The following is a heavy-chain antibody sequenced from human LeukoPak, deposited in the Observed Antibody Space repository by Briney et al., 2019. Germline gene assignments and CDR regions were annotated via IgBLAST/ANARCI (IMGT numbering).Heavy chain of an antibody. D-gene: IGHD3-10*01. CDR1: GFSVSLNY. J-gene: IGHJ2*01. V-gene: IGHV3-53*01. CDR3: ARVGDHFHWYLDL. CDR2: LYSGSDT. Sequence: GGSLRLSCAASGFSVSLNYMNWVRQAPGKGLEWVSILYSGSDTYYADSVKGRFTISRGNSKNMLFLHMNNLRADDTAVYYCARVGDHFHWYLDLWGRGTLVTVSS.